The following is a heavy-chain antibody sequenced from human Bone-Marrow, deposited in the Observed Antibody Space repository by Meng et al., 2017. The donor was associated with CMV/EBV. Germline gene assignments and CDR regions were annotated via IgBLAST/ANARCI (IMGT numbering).Heavy chain of an antibody. CDR3: ARRDPGVFLFDF. V-gene: IGHV5-51*01. Sequence: GEALKISCSGSGYRFKSYWIAWVRQMPGKGLEWMGIIYPGDSDTRYSLSFQGQVTISADKSISTVHLQWSSLKASDTATYYCARRDPGVFLFDFWGPGTLITVSS. CDR2: IYPGDSDT. J-gene: IGHJ4*02. CDR1: GYRFKSYW. D-gene: IGHD2/OR15-2a*01.